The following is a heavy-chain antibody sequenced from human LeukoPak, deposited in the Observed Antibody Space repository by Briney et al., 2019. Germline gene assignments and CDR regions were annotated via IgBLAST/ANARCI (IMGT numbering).Heavy chain of an antibody. CDR3: ARETYYYDSSGYLPHPFDY. D-gene: IGHD3-22*01. V-gene: IGHV3-21*01. CDR1: GFTFSSYS. J-gene: IGHJ4*02. Sequence: GGSLRLSCAASGFTFSSYSMNWVRQAPGKGLEWVSSISSSSSYIYYADSVKGRFTISGDNAKNSLYLQMNSLRAEDTAVYYCARETYYYDSSGYLPHPFDYWGQGALVTVSS. CDR2: ISSSSSYI.